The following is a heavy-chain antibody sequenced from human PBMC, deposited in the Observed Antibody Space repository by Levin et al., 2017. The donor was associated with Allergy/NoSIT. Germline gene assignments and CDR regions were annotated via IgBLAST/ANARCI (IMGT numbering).Heavy chain of an antibody. Sequence: QAGGSLRLSCAASGFAFSSYWMSWVRQAPGKGLEWVANIKQDGSEKYYVDSVKGRFTISRDNAKNSLYLQMNSLRAEDTAVYYCARLTYYYASGYVDYWGQGTLVTVSS. CDR1: GFAFSSYW. D-gene: IGHD3-22*01. CDR2: IKQDGSEK. V-gene: IGHV3-7*01. J-gene: IGHJ4*02. CDR3: ARLTYYYASGYVDY.